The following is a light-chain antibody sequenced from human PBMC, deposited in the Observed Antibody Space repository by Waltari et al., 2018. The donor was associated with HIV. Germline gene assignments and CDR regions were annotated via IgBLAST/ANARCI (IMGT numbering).Light chain of an antibody. CDR2: GNH. CDR1: SSNIGTKT. J-gene: IGLJ3*02. CDR3: AAWDDSLNAWV. Sequence: QSVLTQPPSASGTPGQRVTISCSGSSSNIGTKTVNWYQQLPGSPPKFLMYGNHVRPSWVPDRFSGSKSGTSASLAISGLRSEDEADYYCAAWDDSLNAWVFGGGTKVTVL. V-gene: IGLV1-44*01.